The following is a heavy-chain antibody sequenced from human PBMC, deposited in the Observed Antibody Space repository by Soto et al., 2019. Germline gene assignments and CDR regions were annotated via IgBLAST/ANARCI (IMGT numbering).Heavy chain of an antibody. CDR2: ISSSSSTI. Sequence: EVQLVESGGGLVQPGGSLRLSCAASGFTFSSYSMNWVRQAPGKGLEWVSYISSSSSTIYYADSVKGRFTISRENAKNSLYLQMNSLRAEDRAVYYWGGGDGGFGVVTDAFDIWGQGTMVTVSS. CDR3: GGGDGGFGVVTDAFDI. V-gene: IGHV3-48*01. J-gene: IGHJ3*02. CDR1: GFTFSSYS. D-gene: IGHD3-3*01.